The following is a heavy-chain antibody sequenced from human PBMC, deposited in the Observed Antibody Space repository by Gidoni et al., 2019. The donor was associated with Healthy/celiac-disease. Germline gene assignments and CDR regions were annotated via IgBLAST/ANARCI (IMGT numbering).Heavy chain of an antibody. D-gene: IGHD3-10*01. CDR1: GGSISSSSYY. CDR3: ARDSVVRGVIIH. J-gene: IGHJ4*02. V-gene: IGHV4-39*07. CDR2: IYYSGST. Sequence: QLQLQESGPGLVKPSETLSLTCTVSGGSISSSSYYWGWIRQPPGKGLEWIGSIYYSGSTYYNPSLKSRVTISVDTSKNQFSLKLSSVTAADTAVYYCARDSVVRGVIIHWGQGTLVTVSS.